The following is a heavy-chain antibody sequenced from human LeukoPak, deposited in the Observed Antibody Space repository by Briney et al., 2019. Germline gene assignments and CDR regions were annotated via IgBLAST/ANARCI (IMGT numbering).Heavy chain of an antibody. CDR3: AKVLSVTAYGAKSIFAH. CDR1: GFTFSDYG. CDR2: IWYDGSNK. J-gene: IGHJ4*02. V-gene: IGHV3-30*02. Sequence: GGSLRLSCAASGFTFSDYGMHWVRQAPGKGLEWVAFIWYDGSNKYYADSVKGRFTISRDNSKNTVYLQMNSLRAEDTAVYYCAKVLSVTAYGAKSIFAHWGQGTLVTVSS. D-gene: IGHD4-23*01.